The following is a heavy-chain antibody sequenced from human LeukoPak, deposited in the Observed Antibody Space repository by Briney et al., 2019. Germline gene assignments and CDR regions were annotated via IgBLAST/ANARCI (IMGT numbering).Heavy chain of an antibody. D-gene: IGHD3-10*01. V-gene: IGHV3-66*01. J-gene: IGHJ4*02. Sequence: GGSLRLSCAASGFTVSSNYMSWVRQAPGKGLEWVSAIYSGGSTYYADSVKGRFTISRDNSKNTLYLQMNSLRAEDTAVYYCATTPGHYYGSGSQIDYWGQGTLVTVSS. CDR1: GFTVSSNY. CDR2: IYSGGST. CDR3: ATTPGHYYGSGSQIDY.